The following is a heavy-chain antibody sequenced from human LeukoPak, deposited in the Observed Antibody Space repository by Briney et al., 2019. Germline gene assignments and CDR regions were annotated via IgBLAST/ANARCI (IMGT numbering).Heavy chain of an antibody. CDR1: GGSITSNSYY. CDR3: ARDSPTVNGFDY. CDR2: IYYSGST. D-gene: IGHD4-11*01. V-gene: IGHV4-39*07. Sequence: SETLSLTCTVSGGSITSNSYYWGWIRQPPGKGLEWIGSIYYSGSTYYNPSLKSRVTISVDTSKNQFSLKLSSVTAADTAVYYCARDSPTVNGFDYWGQGTLVTVSS. J-gene: IGHJ4*02.